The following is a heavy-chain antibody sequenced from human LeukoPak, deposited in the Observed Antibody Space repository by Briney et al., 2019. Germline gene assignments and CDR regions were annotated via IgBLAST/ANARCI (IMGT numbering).Heavy chain of an antibody. Sequence: ASVKVSCKASGYTFTSYYLHWVRQAPGQGLEWMGWINPNSGFTNYAQKFQGRVTMTRDTSISTAYMELSRLRSDDTAVYYCARLADCSSSSCRSFDYWGQGTLVTVSS. D-gene: IGHD2-2*01. CDR2: INPNSGFT. J-gene: IGHJ4*02. CDR3: ARLADCSSSSCRSFDY. CDR1: GYTFTSYY. V-gene: IGHV1-2*02.